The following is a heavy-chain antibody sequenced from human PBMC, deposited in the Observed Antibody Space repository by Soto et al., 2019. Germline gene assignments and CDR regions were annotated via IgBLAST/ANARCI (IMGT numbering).Heavy chain of an antibody. CDR3: ARSSNYGSYWYFDL. J-gene: IGHJ2*01. D-gene: IGHD3-10*01. CDR2: TSISSGNT. CDR1: GYTFSDYG. Sequence: ASVKVSCKASGYTFSDYGITWVRQAPGQGLEWMGWTSISSGNTHFEESLQGRVTMTSDKTSTAYMELWRLRSDDSAMYYCARSSNYGSYWYFDLWGRGTLVTVSS. V-gene: IGHV1-18*04.